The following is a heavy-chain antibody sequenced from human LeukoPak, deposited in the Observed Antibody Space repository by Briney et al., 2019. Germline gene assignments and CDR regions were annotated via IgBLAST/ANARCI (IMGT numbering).Heavy chain of an antibody. Sequence: PSETLSLTCTVSGYSISSGYYWVWIRQPPGKGLEWIGYIYYSGSTNYNPSLKSRVTISVDTSKNQFSLKLSSVTAADTAVYYCARAKGVVPAASAGRFDPWGQGTLVTVSS. CDR2: IYYSGST. J-gene: IGHJ5*02. CDR3: ARAKGVVPAASAGRFDP. CDR1: GYSISSGYY. D-gene: IGHD2-2*01. V-gene: IGHV4-61*01.